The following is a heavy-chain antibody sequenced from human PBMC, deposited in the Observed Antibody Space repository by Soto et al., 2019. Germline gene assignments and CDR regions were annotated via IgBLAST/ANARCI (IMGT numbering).Heavy chain of an antibody. D-gene: IGHD2-15*01. Sequence: PSDTLSLTRAVYGGSFCGYFWSWIRQPPGKGLEWIGEINHSGSTNYNPSLKSRATISVDTSKNQFSLKLSSVTAADTAVYYCARGGPLGYCSGGSCYTDAFDIWGQGTMVTVS. CDR1: GGSFCGYF. V-gene: IGHV4-34*01. J-gene: IGHJ3*02. CDR3: ARGGPLGYCSGGSCYTDAFDI. CDR2: INHSGST.